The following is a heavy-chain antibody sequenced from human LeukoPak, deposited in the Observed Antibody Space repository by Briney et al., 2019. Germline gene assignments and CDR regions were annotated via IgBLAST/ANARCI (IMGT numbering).Heavy chain of an antibody. J-gene: IGHJ4*02. CDR1: GDFISRYY. V-gene: IGHV4-4*09. CDR2: IYTSGST. Sequence: SETLSLICTVSGDFISRYYWSWIRQPPGKGLEEIGYIYTSGSTNYNPSLKSRVTISVDTSKNQFSLKLSSVTAADTAVYYCARHRVIPWFDYWGQGTLVTVSS. CDR3: ARHRVIPWFDY. D-gene: IGHD3-22*01.